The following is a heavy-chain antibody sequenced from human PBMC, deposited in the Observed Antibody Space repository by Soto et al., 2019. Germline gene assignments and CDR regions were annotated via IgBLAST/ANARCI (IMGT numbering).Heavy chain of an antibody. CDR2: ISAYNGNT. CDR1: GYTFTSSG. V-gene: IGHV1-18*01. CDR3: ARVLTPNKQVRGGNYYGMDV. D-gene: IGHD3-16*01. Sequence: QVQLVQSGAEVKKPGASVKVSCKASGYTFTSSGISWVRQAPGQGLEWMGWISAYNGNTNYAQKLQGRVTMTTDTSTSTAYMELRSLRSDDTAVYYCARVLTPNKQVRGGNYYGMDVWGQGTTVTVSS. J-gene: IGHJ6*02.